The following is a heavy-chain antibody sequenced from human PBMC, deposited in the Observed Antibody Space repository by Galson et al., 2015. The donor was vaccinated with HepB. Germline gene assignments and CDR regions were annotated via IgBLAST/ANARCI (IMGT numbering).Heavy chain of an antibody. V-gene: IGHV1-69*06. CDR3: ARERRDMIVVPAARNYYYYYGMDV. CDR1: GGTFSSYA. J-gene: IGHJ6*02. D-gene: IGHD2-2*01. Sequence: SVKVSCKASGGTFSSYAISWVRQAPGQGLEWMGGIIPIFGTANYAQKFQGRVTITADKSTSTAYMELSSLRSEDTAVYYCARERRDMIVVPAARNYYYYYGMDVWGQGTSVTVSS. CDR2: IIPIFGTA.